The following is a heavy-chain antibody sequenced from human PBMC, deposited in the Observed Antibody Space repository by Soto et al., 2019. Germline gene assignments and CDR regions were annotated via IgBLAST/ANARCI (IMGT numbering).Heavy chain of an antibody. Sequence: SETLSLTCTVSGGSVSSYFRSWIRQPPGKGLEWIAYIYYSGSTSYNPSLKSRITVSVDTSKNQFSLKLSSVTAADTAVYYCVRGGYSSIRCSRGKRRNWFKPWGQGILVSVSS. D-gene: IGHD2-2*01. CDR2: IYYSGST. V-gene: IGHV4-59*08. J-gene: IGHJ5*02. CDR1: GGSVSSYF. CDR3: VRGGYSSIRCSRGKRRNWFKP.